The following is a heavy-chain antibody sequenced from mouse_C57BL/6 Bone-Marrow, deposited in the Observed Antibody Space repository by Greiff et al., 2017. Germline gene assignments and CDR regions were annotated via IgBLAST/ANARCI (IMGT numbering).Heavy chain of an antibody. J-gene: IGHJ2*01. CDR3: AREGRGYYFDY. Sequence: EVKLMESGGGLVQPGGSLKLSCAASGFTFSDYYMYWVRQTPEKRLEWVAYISTGGGSTYYPDTVKGRFTISRDNAKNTLYLQMSRLKSEDTAMYYCAREGRGYYFDYWGQGTTLTVSS. V-gene: IGHV5-12*01. CDR2: ISTGGGST. CDR1: GFTFSDYY.